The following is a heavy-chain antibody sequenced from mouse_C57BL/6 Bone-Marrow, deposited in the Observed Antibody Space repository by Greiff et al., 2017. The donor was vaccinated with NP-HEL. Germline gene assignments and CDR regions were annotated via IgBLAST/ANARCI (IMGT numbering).Heavy chain of an antibody. Sequence: VQLKESGAELVRPGASVKLSCTASGFNIKDDYMHWVKQRPEQGLEWIGWIDPEDGDTEYASKFKGKATITADTSSNTAYLQLSSLTAEDAAVYYCTREALDYWGQGTSVTVSS. CDR1: GFNIKDDY. CDR3: TREALDY. CDR2: IDPEDGDT. V-gene: IGHV14-4*01. J-gene: IGHJ4*01.